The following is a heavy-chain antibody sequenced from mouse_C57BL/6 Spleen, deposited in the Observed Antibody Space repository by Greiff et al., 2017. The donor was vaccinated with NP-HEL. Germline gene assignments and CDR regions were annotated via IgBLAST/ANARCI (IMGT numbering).Heavy chain of an antibody. CDR2: IRSKSNNYAT. CDR1: GFSFNTYA. D-gene: IGHD2-4*01. J-gene: IGHJ4*01. Sequence: EVKLVESGGGLVQPKGSLKLSCAASGFSFNTYAMNWVRQAPGKGLEWVARIRSKSNNYATYYADSVKDRFTISRDDSESMLYLQMNNLKTEDTAMYYCVRRYDYDGYAMDYWGQGTSVTVSS. V-gene: IGHV10-1*01. CDR3: VRRYDYDGYAMDY.